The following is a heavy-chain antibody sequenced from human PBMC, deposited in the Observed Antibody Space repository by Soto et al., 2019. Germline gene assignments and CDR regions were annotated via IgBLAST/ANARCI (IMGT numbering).Heavy chain of an antibody. CDR3: ARGLTALYGLDV. Sequence: QVQLVQSGAEVKKPGASVKVSCKTSGYTFTEKYIHWVRQAPGQGLEWMGWINPNNGGTKYAQKFVDWVTFTRDTSISTSYMPLSRLSSDVTAVYYCARGLTALYGLDVWGQGPTVTVSS. CDR2: INPNNGGT. CDR1: GYTFTEKY. D-gene: IGHD5-18*01. J-gene: IGHJ6*02. V-gene: IGHV1-2*04.